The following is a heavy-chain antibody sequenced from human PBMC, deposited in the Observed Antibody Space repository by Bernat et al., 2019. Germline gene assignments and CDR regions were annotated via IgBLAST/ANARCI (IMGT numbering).Heavy chain of an antibody. Sequence: VQLVESGGGVVQPGGSLRLSCTASGFTFSNYWMHWVRQAPGKGLVWVSRISSDGSTTSYADSVKGRFTISRDNAKNTLFLQMNSLSAEDTAVYFCAREGSDTPYNWFDPWGQGTLVTVSS. V-gene: IGHV3-74*01. J-gene: IGHJ5*02. CDR3: AREGSDTPYNWFDP. CDR1: GFTFSNYW. D-gene: IGHD5-18*01. CDR2: ISSDGSTT.